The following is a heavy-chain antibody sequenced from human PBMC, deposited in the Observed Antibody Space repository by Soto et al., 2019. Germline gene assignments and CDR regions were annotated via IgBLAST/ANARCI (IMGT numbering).Heavy chain of an antibody. CDR3: AREEPMVRGLIDY. D-gene: IGHD3-10*01. V-gene: IGHV4-59*01. CDR1: GGSISSYY. J-gene: IGHJ4*02. CDR2: IYYSGST. Sequence: SETLSLTCTVSGGSISSYYWSWIRQPPGKGLEWIGYIYYSGSTNYNPSLKSRVTISVDTSKNQFSLKLSSVTAADTAVYYCAREEPMVRGLIDYWGQGTLVTVSS.